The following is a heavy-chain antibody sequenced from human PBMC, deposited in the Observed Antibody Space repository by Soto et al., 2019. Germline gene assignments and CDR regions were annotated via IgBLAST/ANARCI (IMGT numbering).Heavy chain of an antibody. CDR2: MNPSGGST. CDR3: ARGVNWNYDY. CDR1: GYTFTSYD. Sequence: ASVKVSCKASGYTFTSYDINWVRQATGQGLEWMGWMNPSGGSTSCAQKFQGRVTMTRDTSTSTVYMELSSLRSEDTAVYYCARGVNWNYDYWGQGTLVTVSS. V-gene: IGHV1-8*01. D-gene: IGHD1-1*01. J-gene: IGHJ4*02.